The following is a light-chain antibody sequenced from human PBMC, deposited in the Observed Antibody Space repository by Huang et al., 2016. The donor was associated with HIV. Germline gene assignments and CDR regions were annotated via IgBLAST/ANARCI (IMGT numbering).Light chain of an antibody. V-gene: IGKV1-5*03. CDR2: RSS. CDR1: QNISDL. Sequence: DIQMTQSPSTLSTSVGDRVNLTCRASQNISDLLAWYQLRPGQAPKLLIYRSSTLGTGVPSRFSGSGSGTDFTLSSSSLQPDDFATYICQHYSTHRYTFGQGTRL. J-gene: IGKJ2*01. CDR3: QHYSTHRYT.